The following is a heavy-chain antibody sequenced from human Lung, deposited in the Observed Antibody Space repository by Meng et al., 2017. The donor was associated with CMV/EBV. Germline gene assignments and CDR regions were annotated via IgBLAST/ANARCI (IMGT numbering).Heavy chain of an antibody. CDR1: GYSSTDYY. J-gene: IGHJ4*02. CDR3: ARDPSASVWSGYHEY. CDR2: INPYSGDT. V-gene: IGHV1-2*02. D-gene: IGHD3-3*01. Sequence: AXVXVSXXASGYSSTDYYIHWVRLAPGQGLEWMGRINPYSGDTHFAQNFQGRVTMTRDTSISTAYMELTSLKSDDTAIYYCARDPSASVWSGYHEYWGQGXLVTVSS.